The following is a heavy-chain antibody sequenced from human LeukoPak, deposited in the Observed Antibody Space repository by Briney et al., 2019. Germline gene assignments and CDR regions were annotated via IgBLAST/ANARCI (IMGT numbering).Heavy chain of an antibody. CDR2: IYYSGST. J-gene: IGHJ4*02. Sequence: SETLSLTCTVSGGSISSYYWSWIRQPPGKGLEWIGYIYYSGSTNYNPSLKSRVTISVDRSKNQFSLKLSSVTAADTAVFYCARGPDFYDSSGYYPIWGQGTLVTVSS. D-gene: IGHD3-22*01. CDR3: ARGPDFYDSSGYYPI. V-gene: IGHV4-59*12. CDR1: GGSISSYY.